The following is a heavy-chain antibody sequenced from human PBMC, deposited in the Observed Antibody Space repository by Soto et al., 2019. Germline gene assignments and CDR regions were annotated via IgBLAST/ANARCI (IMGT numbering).Heavy chain of an antibody. CDR3: ARAGHALTSRTTELYYYYYYYKDV. D-gene: IGHD1-7*01. V-gene: IGHV4-59*01. Sequence: TLSLTCTVSGGSISSYYWSWIRQPPGKGLEWIGYIYYSGSTNYNPSLKSRVTISVDTSKNQFSLKLSSVTAADTAVYYCARAGHALTSRTTELYYYYYYYKDVWGKGTTVTVSS. CDR1: GGSISSYY. CDR2: IYYSGST. J-gene: IGHJ6*03.